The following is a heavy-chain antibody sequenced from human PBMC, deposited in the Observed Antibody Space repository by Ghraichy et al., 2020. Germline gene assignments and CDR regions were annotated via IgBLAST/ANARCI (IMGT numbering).Heavy chain of an antibody. J-gene: IGHJ6*02. Sequence: GALNISCAASGFTFSSYSMNWVRQAPGKGLEWVSSISSSSSYIYYADSVKGRFTISRDNAKNSLYLQMNSLRAEDTAVYYCARDWHYYYYYGMDVWGQGTTVTVSS. CDR3: ARDWHYYYYYGMDV. V-gene: IGHV3-21*01. CDR2: ISSSSSYI. CDR1: GFTFSSYS.